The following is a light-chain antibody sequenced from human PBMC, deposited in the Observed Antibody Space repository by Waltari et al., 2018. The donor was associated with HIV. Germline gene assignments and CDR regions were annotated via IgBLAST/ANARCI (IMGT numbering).Light chain of an antibody. CDR1: QSLLHSDGGNY. CDR3: MQGLQTPRT. J-gene: IGKJ4*01. Sequence: MVLTQSPLSRPATPGAPASISCRTRQSLLHSDGGNYLDWYLQKPGQSPPLLISSGSVRASGVPDRVSGSGSGTDFTLKISRVAAEDVGLYYCMQGLQTPRTFGAGTQVAIQ. V-gene: IGKV2-28*01. CDR2: SGS.